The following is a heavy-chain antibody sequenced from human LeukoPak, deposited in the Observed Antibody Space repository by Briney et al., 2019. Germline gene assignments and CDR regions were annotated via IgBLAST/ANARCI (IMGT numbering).Heavy chain of an antibody. CDR1: GFTVSSNF. CDR2: IYSGGST. J-gene: IGHJ5*02. V-gene: IGHV3-53*01. Sequence: GGSLRLSCAVSGFTVSSNFMSWVRQAPGKGLEWVSVIYSGGSTYYADSVKGRFTISRDNAKNSLYLQMNSLRAEDTAVYYCARDSLGGSGSYGLNWFDPWGQGTLVTVSS. D-gene: IGHD3-10*01. CDR3: ARDSLGGSGSYGLNWFDP.